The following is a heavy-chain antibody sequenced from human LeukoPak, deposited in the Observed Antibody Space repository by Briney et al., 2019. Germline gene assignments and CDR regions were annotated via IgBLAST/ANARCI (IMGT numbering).Heavy chain of an antibody. V-gene: IGHV4-38-2*02. CDR3: ARAFLGGFGVVIWYFDY. CDR1: GYSISSGYY. D-gene: IGHD3-3*01. CDR2: IYHSGST. J-gene: IGHJ4*02. Sequence: PSETLSLTCTVSGYSISSGYYWGWIRQPPGKGLEWIGSIYHSGSTYYNPSLKSRVTISVDTSKNQFSLKLSSVTAADTAVYYCARAFLGGFGVVIWYFDYWGQGTLVTVSS.